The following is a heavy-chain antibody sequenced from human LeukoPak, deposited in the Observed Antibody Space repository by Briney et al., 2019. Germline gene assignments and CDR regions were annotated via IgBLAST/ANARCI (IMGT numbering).Heavy chain of an antibody. Sequence: GRSLRLSCAASGFTFSSYGMHWVRQAPGKGLEWVAVISYDGSNKYYADSVKGRFTISRDNSKNTLYLQMNSLRAEDTAVYYCASEPGYCSSTSCHPYYYGMDVWGQGTTVTVSS. CDR1: GFTFSSYG. CDR3: ASEPGYCSSTSCHPYYYGMDV. J-gene: IGHJ6*02. CDR2: ISYDGSNK. D-gene: IGHD2-2*03. V-gene: IGHV3-30*03.